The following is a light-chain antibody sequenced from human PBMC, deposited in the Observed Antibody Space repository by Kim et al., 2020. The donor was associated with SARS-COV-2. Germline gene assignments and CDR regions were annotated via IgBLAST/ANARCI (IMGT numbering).Light chain of an antibody. J-gene: IGLJ3*02. CDR3: ATWDVSLNGWV. Sequence: GPMVTISCSSSSSNVGLHFVNWYQQLPGTAPKVFIYNDNQRPSGVPDRFSGSRSGTSASLAISGLQSEDEADYYCATWDVSLNGWVFGGGTQLTVL. CDR1: SSNVGLHF. CDR2: NDN. V-gene: IGLV1-44*01.